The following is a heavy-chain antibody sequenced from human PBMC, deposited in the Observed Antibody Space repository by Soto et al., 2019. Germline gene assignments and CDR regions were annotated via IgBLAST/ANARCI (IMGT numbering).Heavy chain of an antibody. CDR2: IIPMFGIA. Sequence: QVQLVQSGAEVKKPGSSVKVSCKGSGVTSSTITWVRQAPGQGLEWMGRIIPMFGIASYAQNFQGRVTMTADKCTSTAYMELSSLRSEDTAVYYCARYSGRSDVVPAAISAMDGWGQGTTVTVSS. D-gene: IGHD2-2*01. CDR1: GVTSST. V-gene: IGHV1-69*02. CDR3: ARYSGRSDVVPAAISAMDG. J-gene: IGHJ6*02.